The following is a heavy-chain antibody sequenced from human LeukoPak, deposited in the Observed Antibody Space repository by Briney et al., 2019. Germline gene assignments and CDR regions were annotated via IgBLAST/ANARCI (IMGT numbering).Heavy chain of an antibody. D-gene: IGHD3-10*01. CDR3: ARVGVPSGSYYYYGMDV. CDR1: GYTFTSYG. Sequence: ASVKVSCKASGYTFTSYGISWVRQAPGQGLEWMGWISAYNGNTNYAQKLQGRVTMTTDTSTSTAYMELRSLRSDDTAVYYCARVGVPSGSYYYYGMDVWGKGTTVTVSS. J-gene: IGHJ6*04. CDR2: ISAYNGNT. V-gene: IGHV1-18*01.